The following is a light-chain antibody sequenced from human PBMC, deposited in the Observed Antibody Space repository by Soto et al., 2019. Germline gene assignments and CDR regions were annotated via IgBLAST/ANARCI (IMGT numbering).Light chain of an antibody. J-gene: IGLJ2*01. CDR3: AAWDDSLNGVV. Sequence: QSVLTQPPSASGTPGQRVTISCSGSSSNIGSKTVNWYQQLPGTAPKLLIYSNNQRPSGVPDRFSGSKSGTSASLAISGLQSEDEADYYCAAWDDSLNGVVFGGGTTVTVL. V-gene: IGLV1-44*01. CDR2: SNN. CDR1: SSNIGSKT.